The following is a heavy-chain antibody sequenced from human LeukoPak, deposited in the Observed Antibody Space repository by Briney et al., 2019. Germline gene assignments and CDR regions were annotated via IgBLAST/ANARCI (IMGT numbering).Heavy chain of an antibody. CDR2: IIPIFGTA. V-gene: IGHV1-69*05. Sequence: SVKVSCKASRGTFSSYAISWVRQAPGQGLEWMGGIIPIFGTANYAQKFQGRVTITTDESTSTAYMELSSLRSEDTAVYYCVSTYDSSGYWVYWGQGTLVTVSS. CDR1: RGTFSSYA. CDR3: VSTYDSSGYWVY. J-gene: IGHJ4*02. D-gene: IGHD3-22*01.